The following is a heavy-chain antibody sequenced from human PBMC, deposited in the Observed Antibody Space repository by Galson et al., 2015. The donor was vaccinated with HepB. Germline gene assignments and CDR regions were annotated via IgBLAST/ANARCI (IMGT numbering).Heavy chain of an antibody. CDR1: GGSLSGYY. CDR3: ARRGVVFIYNDAFDI. D-gene: IGHD3-22*01. Sequence: ETLSLTCAVFGGSLSGYYWTWIRQSPGKGLEWIGEINHSGSTNYNSSLKSRLTISIDTSKNQFSLKLSSVTAADTAVYYCARRGVVFIYNDAFDIWGQGTMVTVSS. CDR2: INHSGST. J-gene: IGHJ3*02. V-gene: IGHV4-34*01.